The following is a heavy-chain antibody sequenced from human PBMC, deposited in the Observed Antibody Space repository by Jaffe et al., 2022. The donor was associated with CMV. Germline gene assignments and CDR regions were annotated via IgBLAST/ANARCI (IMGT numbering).Heavy chain of an antibody. CDR2: ISYDGSNK. CDR1: GFTFSSYG. J-gene: IGHJ5*02. Sequence: QVQLVESGGGVVQPGRSLRLSCAASGFTFSSYGMHWVRQAPGKGLEWVAVISYDGSNKYYADSVKGRFTISRDNSKNTLYLQMNSLRAEDTAVYYCAMGGAYQLLFHPPWFDPWGQGTLVTVSS. CDR3: AMGGAYQLLFHPPWFDP. V-gene: IGHV3-30*03. D-gene: IGHD2-2*01.